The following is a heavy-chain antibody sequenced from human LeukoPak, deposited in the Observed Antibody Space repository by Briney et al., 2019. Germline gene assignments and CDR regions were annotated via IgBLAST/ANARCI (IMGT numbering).Heavy chain of an antibody. CDR3: ARGDAWGSYYKRPFDY. V-gene: IGHV4-59*11. Sequence: SETLSLTCTVSGGSFNTHYWNWIRQPPGKGLEWIGYIYYSGSTNYNPSLKSRVTISVDTSKNQFSLKLTSVTAADTSFYYCARGDAWGSYYKRPFDYWGQGTLVTVSS. D-gene: IGHD3-10*01. CDR1: GGSFNTHY. CDR2: IYYSGST. J-gene: IGHJ4*02.